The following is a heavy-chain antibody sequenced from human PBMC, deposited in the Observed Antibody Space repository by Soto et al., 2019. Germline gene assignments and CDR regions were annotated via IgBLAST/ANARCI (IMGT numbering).Heavy chain of an antibody. CDR1: GFTFSQAW. Sequence: GGSLRLSCAASGFTFSQAWMTWVRQAPGKGLEWVGRIKSKSDGGATDYAAPVKGRFTISRDDSKNMLYLQMNSLETEDTALYYYTSLAVGYYGFDYWAQGTRVTVSS. J-gene: IGHJ4*02. V-gene: IGHV3-15*01. CDR2: IKSKSDGGAT. CDR3: TSLAVGYYGFDY. D-gene: IGHD3-22*01.